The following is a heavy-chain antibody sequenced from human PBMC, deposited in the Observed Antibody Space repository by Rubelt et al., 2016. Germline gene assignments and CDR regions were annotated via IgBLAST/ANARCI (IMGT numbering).Heavy chain of an antibody. J-gene: IGHJ4*02. D-gene: IGHD3-10*01. V-gene: IGHV4-34*01. CDR3: AGQIGGVAPIDH. CDR2: INNSGST. Sequence: QVQLQQWGAGLLKPSETLSLTCAVYGGSFSGYHWSWIRQPPGKGLEWIGEINNSGSTNYNPSLKSRVTISVDTSKNQFYLKLSDVTAADTAVYYCAGQIGGVAPIDHWGQGTLVIVSS. CDR1: GGSFSGYH.